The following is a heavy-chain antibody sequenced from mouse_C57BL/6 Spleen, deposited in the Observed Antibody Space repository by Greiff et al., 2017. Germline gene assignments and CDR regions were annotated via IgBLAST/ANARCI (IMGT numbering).Heavy chain of an antibody. J-gene: IGHJ1*03. CDR3: TPHYYGSSYPWYFDV. D-gene: IGHD1-1*01. V-gene: IGHV14-4*01. CDR2: IDPENGDT. Sequence: VQLKESGAELVRPGASVKLSCTASGFNIKDDYMHWVKQRPEQGLEWIGWIDPENGDTEYASTFQGKATITADTSSNTAYLQLSSLTSEDTAVYYCTPHYYGSSYPWYFDVWGTGTTVTDSS. CDR1: GFNIKDDY.